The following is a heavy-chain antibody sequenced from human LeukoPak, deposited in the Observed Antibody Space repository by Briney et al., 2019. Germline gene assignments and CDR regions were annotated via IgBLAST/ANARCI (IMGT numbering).Heavy chain of an antibody. J-gene: IGHJ4*02. D-gene: IGHD3-10*01. V-gene: IGHV3-48*01. CDR3: ARDGIVLWFGELGN. CDR1: GFTFRSYS. CDR2: ISSSSSTI. Sequence: PGGSLRLFRAASGFTFRSYSMNWVRQAPGKGLEWVSYISSSSSTIYYADSVKGRFPISRDNPKNSLYVQMNSLRAEDTAVYYCARDGIVLWFGELGNWGQGTLVTVSS.